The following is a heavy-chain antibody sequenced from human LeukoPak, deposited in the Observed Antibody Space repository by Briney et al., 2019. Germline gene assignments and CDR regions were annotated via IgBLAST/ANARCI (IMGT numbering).Heavy chain of an antibody. D-gene: IGHD3-9*01. CDR2: ISSSSSYI. CDR3: ARCPELRYFDWLPAPHYYYYMDV. CDR1: GFTFSSYS. J-gene: IGHJ6*03. V-gene: IGHV3-21*01. Sequence: PGGSLRLSCAASGFTFSSYSMNWVRQAPGKGLEWVSSISSSSSYIYYADSVKGRFPISRDNAKNSLYLQMNSLRAEDTAVYYCARCPELRYFDWLPAPHYYYYMDVWGKGTTVTVSS.